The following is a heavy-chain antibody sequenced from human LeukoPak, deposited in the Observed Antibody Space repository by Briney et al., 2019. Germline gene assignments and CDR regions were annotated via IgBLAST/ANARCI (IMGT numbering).Heavy chain of an antibody. Sequence: SGGSLRLSCAASGFTFSAYAVHWVRQAPGKGLEWVAIISYNGTNKYYADSVKGRFTISRDNSQNALYLQMNSLRDEDTAVYYCAREWPTDYWGQGTLVTVSS. J-gene: IGHJ4*02. CDR1: GFTFSAYA. D-gene: IGHD5-24*01. CDR3: AREWPTDY. CDR2: ISYNGTNK. V-gene: IGHV3-30-3*01.